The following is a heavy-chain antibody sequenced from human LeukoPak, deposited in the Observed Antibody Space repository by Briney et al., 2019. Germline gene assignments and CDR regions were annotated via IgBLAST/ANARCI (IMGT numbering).Heavy chain of an antibody. V-gene: IGHV3-74*01. CDR1: GFSLSDYW. D-gene: IGHD3-16*01. CDR3: AGDYIWGRLF. Sequence: GGSLRLSCVGSGFSLSDYWMHWVRHTPGKGLMWVSRITSDGSTTWYADSVKGRFTVSRDNAKNTLFLEMNSLRDEDTAVYYCAGDYIWGRLFWGQGTLVTVSS. CDR2: ITSDGSTT. J-gene: IGHJ4*01.